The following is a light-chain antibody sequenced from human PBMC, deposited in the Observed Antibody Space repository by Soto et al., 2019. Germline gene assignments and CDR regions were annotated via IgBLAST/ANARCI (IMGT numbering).Light chain of an antibody. CDR1: PDISTS. CDR3: QHLRTYPFS. CDR2: PAS. J-gene: IGKJ2*03. V-gene: IGKV1-9*01. Sequence: DIQLTQSPSFLSASVGDRVTVSCRASPDISTSLAWFQQKAGKVPQLLVYPASTLQDGVPSRFSGSGSGTYFTLTINNLQAEDLATYYCQHLRTYPFSFGQGTKLDSK.